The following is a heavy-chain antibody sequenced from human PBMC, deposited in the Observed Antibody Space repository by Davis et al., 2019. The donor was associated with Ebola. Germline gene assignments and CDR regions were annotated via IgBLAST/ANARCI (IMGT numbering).Heavy chain of an antibody. CDR1: GFIFGSYE. D-gene: IGHD5-12*01. J-gene: IGHJ4*02. Sequence: GGSLRLSYAASGFIFGSYEMIWVRQAPGKGLEWVSYISDRGLTKYYSDSVKGRFTISRDNAENSLYLEMNSLRAEDTAVYYCAREADSGGFRFDYWGRGILVTVSS. V-gene: IGHV3-48*03. CDR3: AREADSGGFRFDY. CDR2: ISDRGLTK.